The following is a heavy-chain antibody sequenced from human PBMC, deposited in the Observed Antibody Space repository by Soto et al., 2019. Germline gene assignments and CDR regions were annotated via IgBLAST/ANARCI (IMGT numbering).Heavy chain of an antibody. J-gene: IGHJ4*02. CDR1: GYTFSSNG. Sequence: ASVKVSCKASGYTFSSNGVSWVRQAPGQGLEWMGWISTFNGNAHYAQKFQGRVTMTTDTSTNTAYMELTSLSSDDTAVYYCARLHGYSRGCYDYWGQGTLATVSS. V-gene: IGHV1-18*04. CDR3: ARLHGYSRGCYDY. CDR2: ISTFNGNA. D-gene: IGHD6-19*01.